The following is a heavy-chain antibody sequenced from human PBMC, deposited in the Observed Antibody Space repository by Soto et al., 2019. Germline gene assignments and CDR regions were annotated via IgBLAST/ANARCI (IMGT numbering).Heavy chain of an antibody. CDR1: GFMFLSYG. CDR2: ISVNGGNK. CDR3: AKDRGGGGYSSIDS. Sequence: VQLVESGGGVVQPGRSLRLSCEASGFMFLSYGFHWVRQAPGKGLEWVAVISVNGGNKDYVDSVKGRFTISRDDSKNTLDRQMGNRGSEERAVFFWAKDRGGGGYSSIDSWGQGTLVSVSS. V-gene: IGHV3-30*18. J-gene: IGHJ5*01. D-gene: IGHD4-4*01.